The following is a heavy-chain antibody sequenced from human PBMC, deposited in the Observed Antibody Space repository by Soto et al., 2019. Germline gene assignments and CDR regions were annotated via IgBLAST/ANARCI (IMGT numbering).Heavy chain of an antibody. V-gene: IGHV4-34*01. CDR2: INHSGST. Sequence: PSETLSLTCAVYGGSFSGYYWSWIRQPPGKGLEWIGEINHSGSTNYNPSLKSRVTISVDTSKNQFSLKLSSVTAADTAVYYCARGQPFHCSGGSCYPRGYYYYYMYVWGKGTTVTVSS. J-gene: IGHJ6*03. D-gene: IGHD2-15*01. CDR3: ARGQPFHCSGGSCYPRGYYYYYMYV. CDR1: GGSFSGYY.